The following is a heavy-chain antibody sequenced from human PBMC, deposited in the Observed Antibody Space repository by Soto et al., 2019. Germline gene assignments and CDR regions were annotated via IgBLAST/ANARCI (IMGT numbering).Heavy chain of an antibody. CDR3: ASSNMVYSSSDDTFDI. V-gene: IGHV1-69*01. J-gene: IGHJ3*02. CDR1: GGTFSNYA. CDR2: IIPIFGTA. D-gene: IGHD6-6*01. Sequence: QVQLVQSGAEVKKPGSSVKVSCTASGGTFSNYAISWVRQAPGQGLEWVGGIIPIFGTANYAQKFQGRVTFTADESTSTAYMELSSLRSEDTAVYYCASSNMVYSSSDDTFDIWGQGTMVTVSS.